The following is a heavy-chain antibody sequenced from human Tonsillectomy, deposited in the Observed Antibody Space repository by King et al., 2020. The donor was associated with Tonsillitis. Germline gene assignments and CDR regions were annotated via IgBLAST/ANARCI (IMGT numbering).Heavy chain of an antibody. V-gene: IGHV4-31*03. D-gene: IGHD3-16*01. CDR1: GGSISSGGYY. Sequence: QLQESGPGLVKPSQTLSLTCTVSGGSISSGGYYWSWIRQHPGKGLEWIGYIYYSGSTYYNPSLKSRVTISVDTSKNQFSLKLSSVTAADTAVYYCARAGGSTVFLDNYYYYGMDVWGQRTTVTVSS. CDR3: ARAGGSTVFLDNYYYYGMDV. CDR2: IYYSGST. J-gene: IGHJ6*02.